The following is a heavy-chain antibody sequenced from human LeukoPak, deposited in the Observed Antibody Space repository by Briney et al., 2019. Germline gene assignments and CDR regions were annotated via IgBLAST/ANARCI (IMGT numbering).Heavy chain of an antibody. D-gene: IGHD1-14*01. Sequence: SETLSLTCTVSGGSISSYYWSWIRQPPGKGLEWIGYIYYSGSTNYNPSLKSRVTISVDTSKNQFSLKLSSVTAADTAVYYCARTVGRPGDAFDIWGQGTMVTVSS. CDR1: GGSISSYY. V-gene: IGHV4-59*01. CDR2: IYYSGST. CDR3: ARTVGRPGDAFDI. J-gene: IGHJ3*02.